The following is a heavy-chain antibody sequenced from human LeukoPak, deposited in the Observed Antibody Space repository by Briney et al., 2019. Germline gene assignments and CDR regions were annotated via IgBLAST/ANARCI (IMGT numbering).Heavy chain of an antibody. Sequence: SETLSLTCTVSGDSISRGSYYWSWIRQPAGKGLEWIGRIYTSGSTNYNPSLKSRVTISVDTSKNQFSLKLSSVTAADTAVYYCARTLLELSLSGYYYYMDVWGKGTTVTISS. V-gene: IGHV4-61*02. J-gene: IGHJ6*03. D-gene: IGHD3-16*02. CDR1: GDSISRGSYY. CDR2: IYTSGST. CDR3: ARTLLELSLSGYYYYMDV.